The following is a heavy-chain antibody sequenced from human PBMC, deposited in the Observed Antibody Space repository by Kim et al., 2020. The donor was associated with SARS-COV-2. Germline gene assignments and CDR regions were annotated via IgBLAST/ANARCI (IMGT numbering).Heavy chain of an antibody. V-gene: IGHV3-7*01. J-gene: IGHJ4*02. Sequence: DSVKGRFTISRDNAKNSLYLKMNSMSDEYTAVYFCARDVAYSRSWPYFDYWGQGTLVTVSS. CDR3: ARDVAYSRSWPYFDY. D-gene: IGHD6-13*01.